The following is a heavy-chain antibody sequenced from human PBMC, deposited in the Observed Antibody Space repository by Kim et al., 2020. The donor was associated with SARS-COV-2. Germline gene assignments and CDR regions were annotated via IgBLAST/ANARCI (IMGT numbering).Heavy chain of an antibody. Sequence: SETLSLTCTVSGGSISSYYWSWIRQPPGKGLEWIGYIYYSGSTNYNPSLKTRVTISTDTSKNQFSLNLSSVTAADTAVYYWVRDPRTGSSRWSFYYYYGMDVWGQATTVTVSS. D-gene: IGHD6-13*01. CDR3: VRDPRTGSSRWSFYYYYGMDV. CDR2: IYYSGST. J-gene: IGHJ6*02. V-gene: IGHV4-59*01. CDR1: GGSISSYY.